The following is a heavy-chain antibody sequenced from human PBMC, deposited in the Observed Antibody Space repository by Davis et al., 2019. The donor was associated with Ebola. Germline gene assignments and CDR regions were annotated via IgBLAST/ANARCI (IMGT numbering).Heavy chain of an antibody. CDR2: INPNSGGT. CDR1: GYTFTAYY. Sequence: ASVQVSCKASGYTFTAYYMHWVRQAPGQGLEWMGWINPNSGGTNYAQKFQGRVTMTRDTSISTAYMELSGLRSDDTAVYYCARDRACSGGSCYRWFDPWGQGTLVTVSS. D-gene: IGHD2-15*01. CDR3: ARDRACSGGSCYRWFDP. V-gene: IGHV1-2*02. J-gene: IGHJ5*02.